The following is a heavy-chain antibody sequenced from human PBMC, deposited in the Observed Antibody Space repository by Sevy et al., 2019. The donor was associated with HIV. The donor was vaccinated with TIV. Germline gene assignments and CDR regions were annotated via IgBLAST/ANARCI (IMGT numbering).Heavy chain of an antibody. CDR2: IYYTGAT. Sequence: SETLSLTCTVSGGSISGYYWSWIRQPPGKGLERVGQIYYTGATTYYPSLAGRVTITIDTSANQFSLKLTSVTAADTALYYCARHSNSAGYSFDSWGQGPLVTVSS. V-gene: IGHV4-59*08. CDR3: ARHSNSAGYSFDS. J-gene: IGHJ4*02. CDR1: GGSISGYY. D-gene: IGHD5-12*01.